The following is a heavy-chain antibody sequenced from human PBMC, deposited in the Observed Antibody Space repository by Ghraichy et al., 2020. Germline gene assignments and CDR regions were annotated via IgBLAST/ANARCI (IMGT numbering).Heavy chain of an antibody. CDR3: ARGGYCRGGTCYYFDH. V-gene: IGHV3-11*06. J-gene: IGHJ4*02. Sequence: GGSLRLSCAASGFTFSDYYMSWLRQAPGKGLEWLSYISTNSDYTNYADSVRGRFIISRDNAKNSLYLQMNSLRAEDTAVYYCARGGYCRGGTCYYFDHWGKGNLVTVSS. CDR1: GFTFSDYY. CDR2: ISTNSDYT. D-gene: IGHD2-15*01.